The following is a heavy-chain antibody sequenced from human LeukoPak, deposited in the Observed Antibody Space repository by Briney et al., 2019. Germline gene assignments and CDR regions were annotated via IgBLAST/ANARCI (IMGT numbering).Heavy chain of an antibody. CDR2: IIPILGIA. V-gene: IGHV1-69*04. J-gene: IGHJ4*02. Sequence: SVKVSCKASGGTFSSYAISWVRQAPGQGLEWMGRIIPILGIANYAQKFQGRVTMTRDTSTSTVYMELSSLRSEDTAFYYCARDLAYYYGSGNFYSRDYWGQGTLITVSS. CDR1: GGTFSSYA. D-gene: IGHD3-10*01. CDR3: ARDLAYYYGSGNFYSRDY.